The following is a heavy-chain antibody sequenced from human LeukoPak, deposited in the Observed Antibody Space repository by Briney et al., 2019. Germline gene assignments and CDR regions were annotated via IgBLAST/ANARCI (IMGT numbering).Heavy chain of an antibody. Sequence: GGSLRLSCAASGFTFSSYAMSRVRQAPGKGLEWVSAISGSGGNTHYADSVKGWFTISRDISKNTVYLQMNSLRVEDTAVYYCAKDFYWAFDYWGQGTLVTVSS. D-gene: IGHD2-8*02. CDR1: GFTFSSYA. V-gene: IGHV3-23*01. CDR2: ISGSGGNT. J-gene: IGHJ4*02. CDR3: AKDFYWAFDY.